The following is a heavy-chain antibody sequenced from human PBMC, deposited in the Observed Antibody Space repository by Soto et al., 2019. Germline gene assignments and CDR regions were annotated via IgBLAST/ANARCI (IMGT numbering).Heavy chain of an antibody. V-gene: IGHV3-66*01. CDR3: ARDPVTAYYMDV. J-gene: IGHJ6*03. CDR2: IYSGGST. Sequence: GGSLRLSCAASGFTVSSNYMSWVRQAPGKGLEWVSVIYSGGSTYYADSVKGRFTISRDNSKNTLYLQMNSLRAEDTAVYYCARDPVTAYYMDVWGKGTTVTVSS. D-gene: IGHD2-21*02. CDR1: GFTVSSNY.